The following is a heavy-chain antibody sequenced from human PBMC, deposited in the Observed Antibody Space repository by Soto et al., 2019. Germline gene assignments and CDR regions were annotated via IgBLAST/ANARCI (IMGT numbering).Heavy chain of an antibody. CDR3: AAPSVVAATYDAFDI. CDR2: IIPILGIA. CDR1: GGTFSSYT. J-gene: IGHJ3*02. D-gene: IGHD2-15*01. Sequence: ASVKVSCKASGGTFSSYTISWVRQAPGQGLEWMGRIIPILGIANYAQKFQGRVTITADKSTSTAYMELSSLRSEDTAVYYCAAPSVVAATYDAFDIWGQGTVVTVSS. V-gene: IGHV1-69*02.